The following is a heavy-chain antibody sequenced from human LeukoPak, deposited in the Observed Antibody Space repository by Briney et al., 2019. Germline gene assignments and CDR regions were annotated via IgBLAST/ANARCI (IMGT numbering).Heavy chain of an antibody. D-gene: IGHD6-6*01. CDR2: IYPGDSDT. V-gene: IGHV5-51*01. CDR1: EYSFTTYW. J-gene: IGHJ4*02. CDR3: ARPGEEYSSSSGGFDY. Sequence: GESLKISCKGSEYSFTTYWIGWVRQMPGKGLEWMGIIYPGDSDTRYSPSFEGQVTISADKSINTAYLQWSSLKASDTAIYYCARPGEEYSSSSGGFDYWGQGSLVTVSS.